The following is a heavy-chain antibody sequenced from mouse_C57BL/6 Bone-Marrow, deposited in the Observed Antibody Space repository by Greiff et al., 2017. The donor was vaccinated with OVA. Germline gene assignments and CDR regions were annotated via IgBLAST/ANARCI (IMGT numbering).Heavy chain of an antibody. CDR3: ASYYGNFDWYFDV. D-gene: IGHD2-1*01. Sequence: QVHVKQSGAELAKPGASVKLSCKASGYTFTSYWMHWVKQRPGQGLEWIGYINPSSGYTKYNQKFKDKATLTADKSSSTAYMQLSSLTYEDSAVYNCASYYGNFDWYFDVWGTGTTVTVSS. CDR1: GYTFTSYW. CDR2: INPSSGYT. J-gene: IGHJ1*03. V-gene: IGHV1-7*01.